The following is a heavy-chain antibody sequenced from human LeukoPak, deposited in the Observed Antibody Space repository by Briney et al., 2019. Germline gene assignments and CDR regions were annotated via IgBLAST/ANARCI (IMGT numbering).Heavy chain of an antibody. D-gene: IGHD6-6*01. V-gene: IGHV3-64D*06. Sequence: GGSLRLSCSASGFTFSTYAMHWVRQAPGKGLEYVSAINSNGGSTYYADSVKGRFTISRDNSKNTLYLQMSSLRAEDTAVYYCVQGGNMAARVPVGLDQWGQGTLVTVSS. CDR1: GFTFSTYA. CDR2: INSNGGST. J-gene: IGHJ4*02. CDR3: VQGGNMAARVPVGLDQ.